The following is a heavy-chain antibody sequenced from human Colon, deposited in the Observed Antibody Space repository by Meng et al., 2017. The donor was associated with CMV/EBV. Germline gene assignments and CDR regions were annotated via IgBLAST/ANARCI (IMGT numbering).Heavy chain of an antibody. CDR3: ARATKPNCWEVLEY. CDR2: CFRDVST. CDR1: NGSFSGYF. Sequence: VQLQQWGEGLWKPLATLSPTFGVYNGSFSGYFGTWFRQPPGKGLEWIGECFRDVSTNYNPSLKRRVTMSVDTSKNHFSLNLRSVTAADTAVYFCARATKPNCWEVLEYWGQGTLVTVSS. D-gene: IGHD2-2*01. V-gene: IGHV4-34*12. J-gene: IGHJ4*02.